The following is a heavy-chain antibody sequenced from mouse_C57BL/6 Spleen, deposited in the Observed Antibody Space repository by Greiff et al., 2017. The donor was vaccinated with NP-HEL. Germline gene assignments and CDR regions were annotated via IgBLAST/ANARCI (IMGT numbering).Heavy chain of an antibody. CDR3: ATRQLRPQGFAY. D-gene: IGHD3-2*02. J-gene: IGHJ3*01. V-gene: IGHV1-55*01. Sequence: VQLQQPGAELVKPGASVKMSCKASGYTFTSCWITWVKQRPGQGLEWIGDIYPGSGSTNYNEKFKSKATLTVDTSSSTAYMQLSSLTSEDSAVYYCATRQLRPQGFAYRGQGTLVTVSA. CDR1: GYTFTSCW. CDR2: IYPGSGST.